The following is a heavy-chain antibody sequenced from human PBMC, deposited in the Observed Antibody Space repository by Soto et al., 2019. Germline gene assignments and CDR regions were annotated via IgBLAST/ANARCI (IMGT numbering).Heavy chain of an antibody. V-gene: IGHV3-74*01. CDR3: LRGGGGY. CDR2: INGDETTI. CDR1: GFTFSSHW. D-gene: IGHD2-15*01. J-gene: IGHJ4*02. Sequence: TGGSLRLSCAASGFTFSSHWMHWVRQAPGKGLVWVSGINGDETTITYADSVRGRFTISRDNAKNTLHLQMNSLRAEDTAVYYCLRGGGGYWGQGILVTVSS.